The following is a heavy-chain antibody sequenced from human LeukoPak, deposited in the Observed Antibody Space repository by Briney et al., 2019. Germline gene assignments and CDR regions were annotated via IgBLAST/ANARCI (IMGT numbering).Heavy chain of an antibody. Sequence: GSLRLSCAASGFTVSNNYMSWVRQAPGKGLEWVSVIYSGGSTYYADSVKGRFTISRDNSKNTLYLQMNSLRAEDTAVYYCAKVPSITMIVVVFDYWGQGTLVTVSS. V-gene: IGHV3-53*01. J-gene: IGHJ4*02. CDR2: IYSGGST. D-gene: IGHD3-22*01. CDR3: AKVPSITMIVVVFDY. CDR1: GFTVSNNY.